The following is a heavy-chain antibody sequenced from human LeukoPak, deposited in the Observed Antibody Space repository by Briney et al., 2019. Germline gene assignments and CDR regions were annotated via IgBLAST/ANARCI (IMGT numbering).Heavy chain of an antibody. D-gene: IGHD3-3*01. CDR2: IYYSGST. Sequence: SGTLSLTCTVSGGSISSSSYYWGWIRQPPGKGLEWIGSIYYSGSTYYNPSLKSRVTISVDTSKNQFSLKLSSVTAADTAVYYCAGIPDWSGLIGYWGQGTLVTVSS. CDR1: GGSISSSSYY. J-gene: IGHJ4*02. V-gene: IGHV4-39*07. CDR3: AGIPDWSGLIGY.